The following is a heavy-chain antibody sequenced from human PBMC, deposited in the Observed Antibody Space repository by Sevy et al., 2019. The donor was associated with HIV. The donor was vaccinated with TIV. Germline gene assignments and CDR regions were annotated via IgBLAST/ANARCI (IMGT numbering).Heavy chain of an antibody. V-gene: IGHV1-8*01. CDR1: GYTFTSYD. J-gene: IGHJ3*02. CDR2: MSPNSGNT. Sequence: ASVKVSCKASGYTFTSYDINWVRQVTGQGLEWMGWMSPNSGNTGYAQKFQGRVTMTRNTSISTAYMELSSLRSEDTAVYYCARGGQRGYYYDSSGYYDAFDIWGQGTMVTVSS. D-gene: IGHD3-22*01. CDR3: ARGGQRGYYYDSSGYYDAFDI.